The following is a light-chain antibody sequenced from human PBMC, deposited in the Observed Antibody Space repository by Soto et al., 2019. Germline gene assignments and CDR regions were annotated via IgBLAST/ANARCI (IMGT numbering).Light chain of an antibody. CDR3: CSYGGFSTFVL. CDR2: EGS. J-gene: IGLJ2*01. CDR1: SSEVGSYNL. V-gene: IGLV2-23*03. Sequence: QSALTQPASVSGSPGQSITISCTGTSSEVGSYNLVSWYQHHPGKAPKLLIFEGSKRPSGVSYRFSGSKSGNTASLTISGLQAEDEADYHCCSYGGFSTFVLFGGGTKLTVL.